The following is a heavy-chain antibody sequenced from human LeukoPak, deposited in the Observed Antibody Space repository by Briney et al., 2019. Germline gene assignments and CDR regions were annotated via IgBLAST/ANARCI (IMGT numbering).Heavy chain of an antibody. CDR3: ARSFLQYQLLPSFMNWFDP. CDR2: ISAYNGNT. CDR1: GYTFTSYG. D-gene: IGHD2-2*01. V-gene: IGHV1-18*01. Sequence: GASVKVSCKASGYTFTSYGISWVRQAPGQGLEWMGWISAYNGNTNYAQKLQGRVTMTTDTSTSTAYMELRSLRSEDTAVYYCARSFLQYQLLPSFMNWFDPWGQGTLVTVPS. J-gene: IGHJ5*02.